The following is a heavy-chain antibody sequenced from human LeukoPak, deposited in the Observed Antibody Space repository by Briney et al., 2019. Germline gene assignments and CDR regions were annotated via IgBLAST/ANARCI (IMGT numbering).Heavy chain of an antibody. CDR3: ARVGGGWYYFDY. D-gene: IGHD6-19*01. CDR2: IYHSGST. CDR1: GGSISSGGYS. J-gene: IGHJ4*02. V-gene: IGHV4-30-2*01. Sequence: PSETLSLTCAVSGGSISSGGYSWSWIRQPPGKGLEWIGYIYHSGSTYYNPSLKSRVTISVDRSKNQFSLKLSSVTAADTAVYYCARVGGGWYYFDYWGQGTLVTVSS.